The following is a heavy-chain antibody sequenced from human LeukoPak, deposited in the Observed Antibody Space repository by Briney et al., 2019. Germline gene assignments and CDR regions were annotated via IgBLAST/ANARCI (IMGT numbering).Heavy chain of an antibody. D-gene: IGHD3-3*01. V-gene: IGHV4-59*11. CDR3: ARFGVDYDMDV. CDR2: IHYRWRP. Sequence: PSETLSLTCSLSVGSISGHYWTWIRQPPGKALEGIGQIHYRWRPDYNPSLKSRITLSVDTSKNHISLKLSSVTAADTAMYYCARFGVDYDMDVWGQGTTVTVSS. CDR1: VGSISGHY. J-gene: IGHJ6*02.